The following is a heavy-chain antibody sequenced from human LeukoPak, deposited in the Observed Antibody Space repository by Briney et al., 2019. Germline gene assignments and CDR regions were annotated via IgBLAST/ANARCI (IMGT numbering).Heavy chain of an antibody. CDR1: GGSFSGFY. V-gene: IGHV4-34*01. CDR2: INHSGST. Sequence: PAETLSLTCAVYGGSFSGFYWSWVRQPPGKGLEGMGEINHSGSTKYNPSLRSRGTISVEKSKNQFSLTLTSVTVADTAMYYCAIHQGVVDFWGRGSLVTVSS. CDR3: AIHQGVVDF. D-gene: IGHD3-3*01. J-gene: IGHJ2*01.